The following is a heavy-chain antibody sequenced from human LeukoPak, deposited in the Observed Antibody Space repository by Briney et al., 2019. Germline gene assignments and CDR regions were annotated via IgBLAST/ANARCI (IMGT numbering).Heavy chain of an antibody. D-gene: IGHD2-2*03. Sequence: SETLSLTCAVYGGCFSGYYWSWIRQPPGKGLEWIGEINDSGSTNYNPSLKSRVTISVDTSKNQFSLKLSSVTAADTAVYYCARVEAAGYCSSTSCGRAFDIWGQGTMVTVSS. J-gene: IGHJ3*02. CDR1: GGCFSGYY. CDR2: INDSGST. V-gene: IGHV4-34*01. CDR3: ARVEAAGYCSSTSCGRAFDI.